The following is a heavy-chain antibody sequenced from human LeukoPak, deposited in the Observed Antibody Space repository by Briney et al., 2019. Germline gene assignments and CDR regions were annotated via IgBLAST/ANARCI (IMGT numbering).Heavy chain of an antibody. Sequence: GGSLRLSCAASGFSVSSNFMSWVRQAPGKGPEWVSIIYDGGSTYYADSVKGRFTISRDNAKNSLYLQMNSLRAEDTAVYYCARDDWKTYYYDSSGLLDWGQGTLVTVSS. J-gene: IGHJ4*02. D-gene: IGHD3-22*01. CDR3: ARDDWKTYYYDSSGLLD. CDR2: IYDGGST. CDR1: GFSVSSNF. V-gene: IGHV3-53*01.